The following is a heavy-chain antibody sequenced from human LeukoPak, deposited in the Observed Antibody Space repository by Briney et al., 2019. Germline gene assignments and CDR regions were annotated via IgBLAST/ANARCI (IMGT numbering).Heavy chain of an antibody. CDR2: INISVTT. CDR3: ARVRLAGIRQRYYYESSGSPFDY. D-gene: IGHD3-22*01. Sequence: PSETLSLTCALYGGCLSGYSWSSIRQTPPNGLHWIGGINISVTTNSTPSLKGRVTISVDTSKNQFSLKLSSVTAADTAVYYCARVRLAGIRQRYYYESSGSPFDYWGQGTLVTVSS. J-gene: IGHJ4*02. CDR1: GGCLSGYS. V-gene: IGHV4-34*01.